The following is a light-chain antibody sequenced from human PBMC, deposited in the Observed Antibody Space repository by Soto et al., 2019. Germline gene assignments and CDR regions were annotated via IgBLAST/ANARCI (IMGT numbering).Light chain of an antibody. CDR1: SSDVGVYTL. Sequence: QSALSQPASVSGSPGQSITISCTGTSSDVGVYTLVSWYQQHPDKAPKLMIYDVNSRPSGVSNRLSGSKSGNTAYLTIPGLQAEDEADYYCCSYTSSNTLYVFGTGTKLTVL. V-gene: IGLV2-14*01. J-gene: IGLJ1*01. CDR3: CSYTSSNTLYV. CDR2: DVN.